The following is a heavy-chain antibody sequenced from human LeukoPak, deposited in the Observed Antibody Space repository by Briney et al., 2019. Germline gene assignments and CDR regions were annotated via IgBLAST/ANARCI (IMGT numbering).Heavy chain of an antibody. CDR2: IYSGGST. CDR1: GFTFSSCG. D-gene: IGHD3-3*01. CDR3: ARAIITIFGVVIIGDYYMDV. V-gene: IGHV3-53*01. J-gene: IGHJ6*03. Sequence: GGSLRLSCAASGFTFSSCGMSWVRQAPGKGLEWVSVIYSGGSTYYADSVKGRFTVSRDNSKNTLYLQMNSLRAEDTAVYYCARAIITIFGVVIIGDYYMDVWGRGTTVTVSS.